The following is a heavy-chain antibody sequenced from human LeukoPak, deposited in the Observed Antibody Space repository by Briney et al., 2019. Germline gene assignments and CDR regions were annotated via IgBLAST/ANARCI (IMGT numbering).Heavy chain of an antibody. CDR2: IKQDGSDK. Sequence: GGSLRLSCAASGFTFSSYGMSWVRQAPGKGLEWVANIKQDGSDKYYVDSVKGRFTISRDNAKNSLYLQLNSLRAEDTAVYYCAREGYSLAIFDYWGQGTLVTVSS. D-gene: IGHD2-21*01. J-gene: IGHJ4*02. V-gene: IGHV3-7*01. CDR3: AREGYSLAIFDY. CDR1: GFTFSSYG.